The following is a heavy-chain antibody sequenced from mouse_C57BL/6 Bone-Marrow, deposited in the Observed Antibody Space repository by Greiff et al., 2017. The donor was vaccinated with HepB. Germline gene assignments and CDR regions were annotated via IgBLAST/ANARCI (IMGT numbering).Heavy chain of an antibody. CDR2: ISSGGDYI. Sequence: DVMLVESGEGLVKPGGSLKLSCAASGFTFSSYAMSWVRQTPEKRLEWVAYISSGGDYIYYADTVKGRFTISRDTARNTLYLQMSSLKSEDTAMYYCTRDPYYYGSSYYYWYFDVWGTGTTVTVSS. V-gene: IGHV5-9-1*02. CDR1: GFTFSSYA. D-gene: IGHD1-1*01. J-gene: IGHJ1*03. CDR3: TRDPYYYGSSYYYWYFDV.